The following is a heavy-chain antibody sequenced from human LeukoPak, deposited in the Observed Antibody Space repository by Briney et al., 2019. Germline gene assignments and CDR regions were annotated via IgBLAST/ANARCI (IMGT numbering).Heavy chain of an antibody. CDR1: GASISSSDW. CDR2: INHSGST. CDR3: ARGRRVSFTMVRGEAPYYFDY. Sequence: KSSETLSLTCVVSGASISSSDWWSWVRQSPGKGLEWIGEINHSGSTNYNPSLKSRVTISVDTSKNQFSLKLSSVTAADTAVYYCARGRRVSFTMVRGEAPYYFDYWGQGTLVTVSS. J-gene: IGHJ4*02. D-gene: IGHD3-10*01. V-gene: IGHV4-4*02.